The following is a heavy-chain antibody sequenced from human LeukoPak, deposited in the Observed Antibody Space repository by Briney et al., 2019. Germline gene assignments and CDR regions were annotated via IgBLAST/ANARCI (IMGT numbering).Heavy chain of an antibody. CDR3: AKGPTVTTYDY. Sequence: PGGSLRLSCAASGFTFSSFAMTWVRQAPGKGLEWVSAISGSGGSTYYADSVKGRFTISRDNPKNTLYLQMNSLRAEDTAVYYCAKGPTVTTYDYWGQGTLVTVSS. CDR2: ISGSGGST. J-gene: IGHJ4*02. CDR1: GFTFSSFA. D-gene: IGHD4-17*01. V-gene: IGHV3-23*01.